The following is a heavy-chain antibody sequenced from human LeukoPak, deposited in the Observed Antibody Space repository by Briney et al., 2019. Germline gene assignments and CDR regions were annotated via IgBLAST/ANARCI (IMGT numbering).Heavy chain of an antibody. D-gene: IGHD2-15*01. Sequence: SVKVSCKAFGGSFSSEAISWVRQAPGQGLEWMGGIIPIFGTANYAQKFQGRVTITTDESTSTAYMEVSSLRSEDTAVYYCGRKAGDCGGGSCYSIDYWGQGTLVTVS. CDR3: GRKAGDCGGGSCYSIDY. CDR1: GGSFSSEA. J-gene: IGHJ4*02. V-gene: IGHV1-69*05. CDR2: IIPIFGTA.